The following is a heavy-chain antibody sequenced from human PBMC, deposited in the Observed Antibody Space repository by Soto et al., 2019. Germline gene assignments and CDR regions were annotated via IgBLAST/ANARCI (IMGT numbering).Heavy chain of an antibody. CDR3: ARGLGSSWYGISY. Sequence: GGSLRLSCAASGFTFSSYGMHWVRQAPGKGLEWVAVIWYDGSNKYYADSVKGRFTISRDNSKNTLYLQMNSLRAEDTAVYYCARGLGSSWYGISYWGQGTLVTVSS. V-gene: IGHV3-33*01. CDR1: GFTFSSYG. CDR2: IWYDGSNK. J-gene: IGHJ4*02. D-gene: IGHD6-13*01.